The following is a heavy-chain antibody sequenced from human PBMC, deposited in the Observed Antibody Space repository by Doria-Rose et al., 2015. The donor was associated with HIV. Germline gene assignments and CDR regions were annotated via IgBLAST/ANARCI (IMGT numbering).Heavy chain of an antibody. D-gene: IGHD6-13*01. CDR2: IYPGDSDT. CDR3: ARPRRGSSRYGLFDP. V-gene: IGHV5-51*01. J-gene: IGHJ5*02. Sequence: VQLVQSGAEVKKPGESLKISCKGSGYSFTNYWIGWVRQMPGKGLEWMGIIYPGDSDTRYSPSFQGQVTSSADKSINTAYLQWGSLKASDTAIYYCARPRRGSSRYGLFDPWGQGTLVTVSS. CDR1: GYSFTNYW.